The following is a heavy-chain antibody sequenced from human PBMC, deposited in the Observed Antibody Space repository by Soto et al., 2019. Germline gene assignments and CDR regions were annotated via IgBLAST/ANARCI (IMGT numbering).Heavy chain of an antibody. D-gene: IGHD1-20*01. CDR3: AILDNWKDGGFDL. CDR2: IYYSGST. CDR1: GGSISSSSYY. J-gene: IGHJ2*01. Sequence: QLQLQESGPGLVKPSETLSLTCTVSGGSISSSSYYWGWIRQPPGKGLEWIGSIYYSGSTYYNPSLKSLVTISVDTSKNQFSLKLSSVTAADTAVYYCAILDNWKDGGFDLWGRGTLVTVSS. V-gene: IGHV4-39*01.